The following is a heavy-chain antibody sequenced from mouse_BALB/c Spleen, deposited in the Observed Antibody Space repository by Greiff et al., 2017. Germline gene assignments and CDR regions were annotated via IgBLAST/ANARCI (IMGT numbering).Heavy chain of an antibody. V-gene: IGHV1-9*01. CDR2: ILPGSGST. D-gene: IGHD2-2*01. CDR1: GYTFSSYW. J-gene: IGHJ3*01. CDR3: ARRGYGYDWFAD. Sequence: QVQLQQSGAELMKPGASVKISCKATGYTFSSYWIEWVKQRPGHGLEWIGEILPGSGSTNYNEKFKGKATFTADTSSNTAYMQLSSLTSEDSAVYYCARRGYGYDWFADWGQGTLVTVSA.